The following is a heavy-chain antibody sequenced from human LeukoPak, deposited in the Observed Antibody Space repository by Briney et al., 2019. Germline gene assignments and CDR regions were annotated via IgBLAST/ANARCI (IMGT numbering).Heavy chain of an antibody. CDR3: ARDSIAAAGTDY. J-gene: IGHJ4*02. D-gene: IGHD6-13*01. CDR1: GFTFSSYG. V-gene: IGHV3-33*01. CDR2: IWYDGSNK. Sequence: GGSLRLSCAASGFTFSSYGMHWVRQAPGKGLEWVAVIWYDGSNKYYADSVKGRSTISRDNSKNTLYLQMNSLRAEDTAVYYCARDSIAAAGTDYWGQGTLVTVSS.